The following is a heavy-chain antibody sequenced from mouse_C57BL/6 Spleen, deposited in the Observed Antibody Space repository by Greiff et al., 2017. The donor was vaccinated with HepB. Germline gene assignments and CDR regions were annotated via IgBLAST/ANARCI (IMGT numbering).Heavy chain of an antibody. D-gene: IGHD2-3*01. Sequence: EVKLMESGGGLVQPGGSLSLSCAASGFTFTDYYMSWVRQPPGKALEWLGFIRNKANGYTTEYSASVKGRFTISRDNSQSILYLQMNALRAEDSATYYCARYNDGYYYYAMDYWGQGTSVTVSS. CDR2: IRNKANGYTT. CDR1: GFTFTDYY. V-gene: IGHV7-3*01. J-gene: IGHJ4*01. CDR3: ARYNDGYYYYAMDY.